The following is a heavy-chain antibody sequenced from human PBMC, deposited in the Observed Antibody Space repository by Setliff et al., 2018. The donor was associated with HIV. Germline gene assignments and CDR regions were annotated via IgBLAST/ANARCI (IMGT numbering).Heavy chain of an antibody. CDR2: INHSGGT. Sequence: SETLSLTCAVYVRSFNGYYWNWIRQSPGKGLEWIGEINHSGGTNYNPSLKSRVTMSIDTSKNLFSLNVSSVTAADTAVYYCARGWGHDGFDFWGQGTMVTVSS. D-gene: IGHD7-27*01. CDR3: ARGWGHDGFDF. CDR1: VRSFNGYY. V-gene: IGHV4-34*01. J-gene: IGHJ3*01.